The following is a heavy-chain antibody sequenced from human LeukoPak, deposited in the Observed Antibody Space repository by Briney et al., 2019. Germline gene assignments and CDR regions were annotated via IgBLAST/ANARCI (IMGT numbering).Heavy chain of an antibody. CDR1: GYSISSGYY. V-gene: IGHV4-38-2*01. CDR2: IYHSGST. J-gene: IGHJ3*02. D-gene: IGHD3-3*01. Sequence: PSETLSLTCAVSGYSISSGYYWGWIRRPPGKGLEWIGSIYHSGSTYYNPSLKSRVTISVDTSKNQFSLKLSSVTAADTAVYYCARLDFGVVPNAFDIWGQGTMVTVSS. CDR3: ARLDFGVVPNAFDI.